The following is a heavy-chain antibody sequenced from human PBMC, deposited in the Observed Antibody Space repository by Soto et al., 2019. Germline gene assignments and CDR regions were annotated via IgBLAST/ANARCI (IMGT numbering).Heavy chain of an antibody. J-gene: IGHJ6*02. Sequence: PGGSLRLSCAASGFTFSSYSMNWVRQAPGKGLEWVSSISSSSSYIYYADSVKGRFTISRDNAKNSLYLQMNSLRAEDTAVYYCARDLVLMVYAPTFFYGMDVWGQGTTVTVSS. CDR3: ARDLVLMVYAPTFFYGMDV. V-gene: IGHV3-21*01. D-gene: IGHD2-8*01. CDR2: ISSSSSYI. CDR1: GFTFSSYS.